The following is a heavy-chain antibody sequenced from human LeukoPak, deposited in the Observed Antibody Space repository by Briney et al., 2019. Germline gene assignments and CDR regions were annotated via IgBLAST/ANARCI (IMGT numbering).Heavy chain of an antibody. D-gene: IGHD3-3*01. CDR1: GFTFSSYW. Sequence: GGSLRLSCAASGFTFSSYWMNWVRQAQGKGPEWVSYIDARSGITYYADSVQGRFTISRDNAKESVFLQMNSLRADDTAVYYCARTYDFGRGPPGDAFDNWGPGTLVIVSS. CDR3: ARTYDFGRGPPGDAFDN. J-gene: IGHJ3*02. CDR2: IDARSGIT. V-gene: IGHV3-48*01.